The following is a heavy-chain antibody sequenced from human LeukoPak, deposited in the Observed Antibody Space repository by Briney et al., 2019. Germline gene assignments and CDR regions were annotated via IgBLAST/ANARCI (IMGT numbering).Heavy chain of an antibody. CDR2: ISGSGGST. Sequence: GGSLRLSCAASGFTFSSYAMSWVRQAPGKGLEWVSAISGSGGSTYYADSVKGRFTISRDNSKNTLYLQMNSLRAEDTAVYYCAKRVVADYYYYYGMDVWGQGTTGTVSS. CDR1: GFTFSSYA. V-gene: IGHV3-23*01. CDR3: AKRVVADYYYYYGMDV. J-gene: IGHJ6*02. D-gene: IGHD6-19*01.